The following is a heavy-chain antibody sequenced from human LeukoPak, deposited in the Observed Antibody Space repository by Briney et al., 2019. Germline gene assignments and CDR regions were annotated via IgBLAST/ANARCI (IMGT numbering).Heavy chain of an antibody. CDR1: GYTFTSYA. V-gene: IGHV1-3*01. CDR2: INAGNGNT. CDR3: ARNSAAASRFAWFDP. D-gene: IGHD6-13*01. J-gene: IGHJ5*02. Sequence: GASVKVSCKASGYTFTSYAMHWVRQAPGQRLEWMGWINAGNGNTKYSQKFRGRVTITRGTSASTAYMELSSLRSEDTAVYYCARNSAAASRFAWFDPWGQGTLVTVSS.